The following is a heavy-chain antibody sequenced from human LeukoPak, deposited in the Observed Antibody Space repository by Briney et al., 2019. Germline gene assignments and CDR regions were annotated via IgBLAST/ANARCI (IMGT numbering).Heavy chain of an antibody. CDR3: ASNRFLEWLSPDFDY. D-gene: IGHD3-3*01. CDR1: GGSISSYY. J-gene: IGHJ4*02. CDR2: IYYSGST. Sequence: SETLSLTCTVSGGSISSYYWSWIRQPPGKGLEWIGYIYYSGSTNYNPSLKSRVTISVDTSKNQFSLKLSSVTAADTAVYYCASNRFLEWLSPDFDYWGQGTLVTVSS. V-gene: IGHV4-59*01.